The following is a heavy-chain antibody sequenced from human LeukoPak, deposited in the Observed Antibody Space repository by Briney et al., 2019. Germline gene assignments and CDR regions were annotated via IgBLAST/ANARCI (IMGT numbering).Heavy chain of an antibody. CDR2: INDDGRST. D-gene: IGHD3-16*01. V-gene: IGHV3-74*01. CDR1: GFTFSSYW. J-gene: IGHJ4*02. CDR3: ARVRWGGPYYFDY. Sequence: GGSLRLSCAASGFTFSSYWMHWVRQAPGKGLVGVSRINDDGRSTNYADSVKGRFTISRDNAKNTLYLLINSLRAEDTAVYYCARVRWGGPYYFDYWGQGTLVTVSS.